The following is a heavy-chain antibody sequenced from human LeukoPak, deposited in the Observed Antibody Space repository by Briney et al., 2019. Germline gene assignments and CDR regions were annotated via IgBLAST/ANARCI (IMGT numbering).Heavy chain of an antibody. CDR2: IYITGTT. J-gene: IGHJ2*01. Sequence: SETLSLTCTVSGGSISTYYWSWIRQSAGGGLEWIGHIYITGTTDYNPSLESRVTMFVDTSKKQFSLKLSSVTAADTAVYYCARLSSSWYQDWYFDLWGRGTLVTVSS. CDR1: GGSISTYY. D-gene: IGHD6-13*01. V-gene: IGHV4-4*07. CDR3: ARLSSSWYQDWYFDL.